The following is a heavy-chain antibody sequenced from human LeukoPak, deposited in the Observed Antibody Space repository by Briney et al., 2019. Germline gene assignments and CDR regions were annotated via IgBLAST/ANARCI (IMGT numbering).Heavy chain of an antibody. J-gene: IGHJ6*02. CDR1: GFTFYDYA. CDR2: ISWNSGSI. D-gene: IGHD3-22*01. CDR3: AKDRVEAGYYYDSSGYYATDYYYGMDV. Sequence: HPGGSLRLSCAASGFTFYDYAMHWVRQAPGKGLEWVSGISWNSGSIGYADSVKGRFTISRDNAKNSLYLQMNSLRAEDTALYYCAKDRVEAGYYYDSSGYYATDYYYGMDVWGQGTTVTVSS. V-gene: IGHV3-9*01.